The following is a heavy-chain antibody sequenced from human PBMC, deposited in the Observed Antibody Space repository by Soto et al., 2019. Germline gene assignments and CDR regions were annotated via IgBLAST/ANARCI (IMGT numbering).Heavy chain of an antibody. D-gene: IGHD3-3*01. CDR3: ASETYYDFWSGYQRLYYFDY. CDR1: GGTFSSYA. Sequence: QVQLVQSGAEVKKPGSSVKVSCKASGGTFSSYAISWVRQAPGQGLEWMGGIIPIFGTANYAQKFQGRVTITADKATSTAYMELSSLRSEDTAVYYCASETYYDFWSGYQRLYYFDYWGQGTLVTVSS. J-gene: IGHJ4*02. CDR2: IIPIFGTA. V-gene: IGHV1-69*06.